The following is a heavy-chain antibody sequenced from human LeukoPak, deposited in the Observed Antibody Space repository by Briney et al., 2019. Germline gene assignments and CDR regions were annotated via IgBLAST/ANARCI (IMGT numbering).Heavy chain of an antibody. V-gene: IGHV5-51*01. J-gene: IGHJ3*02. CDR1: GYSFTSYW. D-gene: IGHD3-22*01. CDR2: SYPGDSDT. Sequence: GESLKISCKGSGYSFTSYWSGWVRQMPGKGLEWMGISYPGDSDTGYSPSFQGQVTISAAKSISTAYLQWSSLKASDTAMYYCASRRSYDSSGYDAFDIWGQGTMVTVSS. CDR3: ASRRSYDSSGYDAFDI.